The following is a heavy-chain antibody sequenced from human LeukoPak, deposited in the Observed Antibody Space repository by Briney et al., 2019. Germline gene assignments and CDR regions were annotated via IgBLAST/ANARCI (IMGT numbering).Heavy chain of an antibody. J-gene: IGHJ4*02. Sequence: GRSLRLSCAATGFTLSNYAIHWGRQAPGKGLEWVAFISDDGSRQHYADSVKGRFTVSRDNSKNTLYLQVNSLRAADTAVYFCAKDVQSWPTYFDYWGQGTLVTVSS. CDR1: GFTLSNYA. D-gene: IGHD1-1*01. V-gene: IGHV3-30-3*01. CDR2: ISDDGSRQ. CDR3: AKDVQSWPTYFDY.